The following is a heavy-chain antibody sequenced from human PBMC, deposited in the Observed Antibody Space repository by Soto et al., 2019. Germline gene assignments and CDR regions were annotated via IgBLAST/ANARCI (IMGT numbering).Heavy chain of an antibody. D-gene: IGHD3-3*01. Sequence: GASVKVSCKASGYTFSTYEINWVRRAAGQGLEWMGRMNPDNGNTGYAQKSQDRVTMTRNTSISTAYMELSSLRSDDTAVYYCARGPRESGEWLLFDYWGQGALVTVSS. V-gene: IGHV1-8*01. CDR1: GYTFSTYE. J-gene: IGHJ4*02. CDR2: MNPDNGNT. CDR3: ARGPRESGEWLLFDY.